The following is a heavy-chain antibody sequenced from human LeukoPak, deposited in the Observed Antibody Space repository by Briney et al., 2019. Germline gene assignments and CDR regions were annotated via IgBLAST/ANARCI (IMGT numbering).Heavy chain of an antibody. Sequence: GGSLRLSCAASGFTFSSYGMHWVRQAPGKGLEWVAVIWYDGSNKYYADSVKGRFTISRDNSKNTLYLQMNSLRAEDTAVYYCARETPYSGSWYGPFDYWGQGTLVTVSS. CDR2: IWYDGSNK. J-gene: IGHJ4*02. V-gene: IGHV3-33*01. CDR3: ARETPYSGSWYGPFDY. D-gene: IGHD6-13*01. CDR1: GFTFSSYG.